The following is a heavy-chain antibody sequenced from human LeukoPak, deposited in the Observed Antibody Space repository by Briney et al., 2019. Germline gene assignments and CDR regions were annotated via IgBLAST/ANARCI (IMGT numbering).Heavy chain of an antibody. CDR3: AVSEVRLGGASDY. CDR1: GYTFTSYD. J-gene: IGHJ4*02. D-gene: IGHD1-26*01. V-gene: IGHV1-8*01. CDR2: MNPNSGNT. Sequence: GSVKVSCKASGYTFTSYDINWVRQATGQGHEWMGWMNPNSGNTGYAQKFQGRVTMTRNTSISTAYMELSSLRSEDTAVYYCAVSEVRLGGASDYWGQGTLVTVSS.